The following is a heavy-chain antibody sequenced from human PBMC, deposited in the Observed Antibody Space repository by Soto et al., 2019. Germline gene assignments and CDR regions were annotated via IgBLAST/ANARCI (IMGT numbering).Heavy chain of an antibody. J-gene: IGHJ4*02. CDR2: IKSKADGETT. CDR3: STGSALLMVYARYYFHY. V-gene: IGHV3-15*07. CDR1: GFSFSNTW. D-gene: IGHD2-8*01. Sequence: EVQLVESGGGLVKPGGSLRLSCAASGFSFSNTWMNWIRQAPGKGLEWVGRIKSKADGETTDYAAPVKGRFSLSRDDSKNTVYLQMNSLKTEDTAVYYCSTGSALLMVYARYYFHYGGQGALVTVSS.